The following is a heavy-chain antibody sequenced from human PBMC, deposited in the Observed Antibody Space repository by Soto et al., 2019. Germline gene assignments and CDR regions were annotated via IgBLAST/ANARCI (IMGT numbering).Heavy chain of an antibody. CDR3: ARRSPSPLRYFDWAFDY. D-gene: IGHD3-9*01. V-gene: IGHV1-2*02. CDR2: INPNSGGT. Sequence: ASVKVSCKASGYTFTGYYMHWVRQAPGQGLEWMGWINPNSGGTNYAQKFQGRVTMTRDTSISTAYMELSRLRSDDTAVYYCARRSPSPLRYFDWAFDYWGQGTLVTVSS. J-gene: IGHJ4*02. CDR1: GYTFTGYY.